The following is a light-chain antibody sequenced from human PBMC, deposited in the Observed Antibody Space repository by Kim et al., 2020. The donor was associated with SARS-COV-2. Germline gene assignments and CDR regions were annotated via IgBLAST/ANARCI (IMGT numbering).Light chain of an antibody. CDR1: QSISSY. CDR2: AAS. V-gene: IGKV1-39*01. Sequence: ASVGDRVTITCRASQSISSYLNWYQQKPGKAPKLLIYAASNLQSGVPSRFSGSGSGTDFTLTISSLQPEDFATYYCQQSYSTPLTFGGGTKVDIK. J-gene: IGKJ4*01. CDR3: QQSYSTPLT.